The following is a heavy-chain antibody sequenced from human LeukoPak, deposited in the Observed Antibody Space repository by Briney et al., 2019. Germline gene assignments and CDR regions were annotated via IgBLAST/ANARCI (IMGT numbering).Heavy chain of an antibody. D-gene: IGHD5-18*01. CDR2: INHSGST. V-gene: IGHV4-34*01. Sequence: NPSETLSLTCAVYGGSFSGYYWSWIRQPPGKGLEWIGEINHSGSTNYNPSLKSRVTISVDTSKSQFSLKLSSVTAADTAVYYCARGDSYGYSYFDYWGQGTLVTVSS. CDR3: ARGDSYGYSYFDY. J-gene: IGHJ4*02. CDR1: GGSFSGYY.